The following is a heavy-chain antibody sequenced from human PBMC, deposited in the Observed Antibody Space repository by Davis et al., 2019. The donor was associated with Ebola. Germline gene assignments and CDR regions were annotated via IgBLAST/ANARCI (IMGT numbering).Heavy chain of an antibody. D-gene: IGHD6-6*01. J-gene: IGHJ3*02. Sequence: KVSCKGSGYSFTSYWIGWVRQMPGKGLEWMGIIYPGDSDTRYSPSFQGQVTISADKSISTAYLQCSSLKASDTAMYYCARASIAARPDAFDIWGQGTMVTVSS. V-gene: IGHV5-51*01. CDR3: ARASIAARPDAFDI. CDR2: IYPGDSDT. CDR1: GYSFTSYW.